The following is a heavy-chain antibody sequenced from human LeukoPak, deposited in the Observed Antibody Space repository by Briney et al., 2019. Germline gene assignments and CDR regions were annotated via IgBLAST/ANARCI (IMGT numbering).Heavy chain of an antibody. CDR1: GFTFSDYS. V-gene: IGHV3-23*01. CDR3: ARSDGYYYLDAFDI. CDR2: ISPAGDST. J-gene: IGHJ3*02. D-gene: IGHD3-22*01. Sequence: GGSLRLSCTASGFTFSDYSMSWVRQAPGAGLEWVSAISPAGDSTTDADSVKGRFTISRDNSKSTLYLQMNSLRAEDTAVYYCARSDGYYYLDAFDIWGQGTMVTVSS.